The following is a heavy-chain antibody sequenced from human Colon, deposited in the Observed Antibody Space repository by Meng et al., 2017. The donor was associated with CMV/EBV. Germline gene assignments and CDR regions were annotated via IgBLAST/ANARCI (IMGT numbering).Heavy chain of an antibody. D-gene: IGHD5-18*01. Sequence: GGSLRLSCAASGFIFTSYTMNWVRHSPGKGLEWVSSVSTSGRDIFYADSVKGRFTLSRDNAKNSLYLQMDSLRAEDTAVYYCVRHLEAGRNGYSEPFWGQGTLVTVSS. CDR3: VRHLEAGRNGYSEPF. CDR2: VSTSGRDI. J-gene: IGHJ1*01. V-gene: IGHV3-21*01. CDR1: GFIFTSYT.